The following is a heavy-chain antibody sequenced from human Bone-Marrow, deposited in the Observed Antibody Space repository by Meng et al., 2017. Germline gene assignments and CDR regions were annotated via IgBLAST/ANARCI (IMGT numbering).Heavy chain of an antibody. D-gene: IGHD5-18*01. J-gene: IGHJ6*02. Sequence: GGSLRLSCAASGFTFSSYEMNWVRQAPGKGLEWVSYISSSGSTIYYADSVKGRFTISRDNAKNSLYLQMNSLRAEDTAVYYCARAASSYGAGHYGMDVWGQGTTVTVSS. V-gene: IGHV3-48*03. CDR1: GFTFSSYE. CDR3: ARAASSYGAGHYGMDV. CDR2: ISSSGSTI.